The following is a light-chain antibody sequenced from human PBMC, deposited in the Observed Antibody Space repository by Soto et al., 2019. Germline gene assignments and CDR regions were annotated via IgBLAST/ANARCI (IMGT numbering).Light chain of an antibody. CDR3: QQRINWPLT. Sequence: EIVLTQSPATLSLSPGERATLSCKASQSVSSFLAWYQQKPGQAPRLLIYDVSSRATGSPTRFSGSGSGTDFPLTISSLEPEDFAVYYCQQRINWPLTFGGGTKVEI. V-gene: IGKV3-11*01. CDR1: QSVSSF. CDR2: DVS. J-gene: IGKJ4*01.